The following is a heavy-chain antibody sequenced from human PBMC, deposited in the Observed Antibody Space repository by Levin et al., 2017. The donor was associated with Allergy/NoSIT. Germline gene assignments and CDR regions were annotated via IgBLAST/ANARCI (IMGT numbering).Heavy chain of an antibody. D-gene: IGHD4/OR15-4a*01. CDR3: ARGGPMVEGPHNFYH. CDR1: GFTFSRYW. V-gene: IGHV3-74*03. Sequence: GESLKISCAASGFTFSRYWMNWVRQAPGKGLVWVSRIISDGRSTTYADSVEGRFTISRDNAKNTLYLQMDSLRAEDTAVYYCARGGPMVEGPHNFYHWGQGTLVTVSS. J-gene: IGHJ4*02. CDR2: IISDGRST.